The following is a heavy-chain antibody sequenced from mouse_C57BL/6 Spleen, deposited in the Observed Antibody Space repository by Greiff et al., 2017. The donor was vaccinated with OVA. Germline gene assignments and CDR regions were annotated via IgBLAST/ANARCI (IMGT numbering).Heavy chain of an antibody. V-gene: IGHV1-82*01. CDR3: ARGRTMVTTEGFDY. J-gene: IGHJ2*01. CDR2: IYPGDGDT. CDR1: GYAFSSSW. D-gene: IGHD2-2*01. Sequence: QVQLQQSGPELVKPGASVKISCKASGYAFSSSWMNWVKQRPGKGLEWIGRIYPGDGDTNYNGKFKGKATLTADKSSSTAYMQLSSLTSEDSAVYFCARGRTMVTTEGFDYWGQGTTLTVSS.